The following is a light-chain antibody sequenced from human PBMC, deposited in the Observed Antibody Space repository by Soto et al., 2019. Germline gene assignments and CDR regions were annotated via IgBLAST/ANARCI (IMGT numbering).Light chain of an antibody. V-gene: IGLV2-11*01. CDR1: SSDVGDYNL. CDR2: DVI. Sequence: QAVVTQPRSVSGSPGQSVTIYCTGTSSDVGDYNLVSWYQHHPGKAPKLMIYDVIKRPSGVPDRFSGSKSGDTASLTISGLQAEDEADYYCCSYAGSYTFYVFGTGTKLTVL. J-gene: IGLJ1*01. CDR3: CSYAGSYTFYV.